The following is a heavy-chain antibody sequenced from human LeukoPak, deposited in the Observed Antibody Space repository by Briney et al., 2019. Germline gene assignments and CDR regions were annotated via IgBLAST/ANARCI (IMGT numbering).Heavy chain of an antibody. Sequence: SGTLSLTCAVSGGSISSSNWWSWVRQPPGKGLEWIGEVYHSGGTSYNPSLTSRVTISVDKSKNQFSLNLGSVTAADTAVYYCARHYTSDAYPTYFDYWGQGALVTVSS. D-gene: IGHD3-3*01. CDR2: VYHSGGT. CDR1: GGSISSSNW. CDR3: ARHYTSDAYPTYFDY. J-gene: IGHJ4*02. V-gene: IGHV4-4*02.